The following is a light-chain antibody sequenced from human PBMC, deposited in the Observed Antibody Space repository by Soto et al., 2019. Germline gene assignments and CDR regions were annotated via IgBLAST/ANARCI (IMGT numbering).Light chain of an antibody. J-gene: IGKJ2*01. CDR3: QHYWATPYT. Sequence: DIVMTQSPDSLAVSLGERATINCKSSQNLLDSNNKNYLAWFQQKPGQPPKLLIYWASTRDAGVPDRFSGSGSGTDFTLTISNLQAEDVATYYCQHYWATPYTFGRGTKLEIK. V-gene: IGKV4-1*01. CDR1: QNLLDSNNKNY. CDR2: WAS.